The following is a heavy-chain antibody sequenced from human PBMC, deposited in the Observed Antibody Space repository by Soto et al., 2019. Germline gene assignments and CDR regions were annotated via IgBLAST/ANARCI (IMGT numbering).Heavy chain of an antibody. D-gene: IGHD2-2*01. Sequence: QVQLVQSGAEVKKPGSSVKVSCKASGGTFSSYSINWVRQAPGQGLEWMGGIIPFFGTTSYAQKFQGRVTITADASTSTVYMELSSLTSEDTALYYCSTSVYFTFTTCYYYYGLDVWGQGPRSPSP. CDR2: IIPFFGTT. CDR3: STSVYFTFTTCYYYYGLDV. CDR1: GGTFSSYS. J-gene: IGHJ6*02. V-gene: IGHV1-69*01.